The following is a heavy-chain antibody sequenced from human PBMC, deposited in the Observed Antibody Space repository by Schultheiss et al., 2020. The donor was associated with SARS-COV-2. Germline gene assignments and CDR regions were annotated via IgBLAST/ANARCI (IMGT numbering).Heavy chain of an antibody. D-gene: IGHD2-21*01. CDR1: GFNLRNYW. J-gene: IGHJ4*02. V-gene: IGHV3-23*01. CDR2: ISGSGGST. Sequence: GGSLRLSCAASGFNLRNYWMDWVRQAPGKGLEWVSAISGSGGSTYYADSVKGRFTISRDNSKNTLYLQMDSLRAEDTAVYYCTTLFDYWGQGTLVTVSS. CDR3: TTLFDY.